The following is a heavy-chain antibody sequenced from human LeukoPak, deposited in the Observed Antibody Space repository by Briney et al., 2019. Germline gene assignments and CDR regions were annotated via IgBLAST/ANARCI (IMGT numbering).Heavy chain of an antibody. V-gene: IGHV3-74*01. Sequence: GVSLRLSCAASGFTFSNYWMHWVRQAPGKGLVWVSRINPDGSTTNYADSVMGRFTISRDNAKNTLYLQMNSLSAEDTAVYFCARDPRNDYWGQGTLVTVSS. J-gene: IGHJ4*02. CDR1: GFTFSNYW. CDR2: INPDGSTT. CDR3: ARDPRNDY.